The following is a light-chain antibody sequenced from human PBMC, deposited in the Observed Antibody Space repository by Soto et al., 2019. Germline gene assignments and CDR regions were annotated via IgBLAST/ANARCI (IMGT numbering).Light chain of an antibody. CDR3: QQYKKWPPYT. Sequence: EIVLTQSPGTLSLSPGDRATLSCRASQSVTRNQLAWYQHKPGQAARLLIYDTSTRATGIPARFSGSGSGTDFTLTISSLQSEDLAVYYCQQYKKWPPYTFGQGTKVDIK. J-gene: IGKJ2*01. CDR1: QSVTRN. CDR2: DTS. V-gene: IGKV3-15*01.